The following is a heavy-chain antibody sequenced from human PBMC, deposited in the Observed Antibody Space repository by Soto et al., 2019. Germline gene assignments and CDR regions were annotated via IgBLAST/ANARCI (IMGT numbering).Heavy chain of an antibody. CDR1: GASISSYY. V-gene: IGHV4-59*01. Sequence: SETLSLTCTVSGASISSYYWSWIRQPPGKGLEWIGYIYYSGSTNYNPSLKSRVTISVDTSKNQFSLKLSSVTAADTAVYYCAREYGDYVAYFDYWGQGTLVTVSS. CDR3: AREYGDYVAYFDY. D-gene: IGHD4-17*01. CDR2: IYYSGST. J-gene: IGHJ4*02.